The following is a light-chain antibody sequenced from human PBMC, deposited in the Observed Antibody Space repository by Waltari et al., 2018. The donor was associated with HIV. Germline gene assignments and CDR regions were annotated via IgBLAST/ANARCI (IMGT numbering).Light chain of an antibody. J-gene: IGKJ2*01. CDR1: QSITYL. Sequence: DIQMTQSPSPLSASVGDTVVINCRASQSITYLLNWYQVKPGKAPALLVSRASSLQSGVPSRFVGSGSGTDFTLTIKNLQPGDFATYFCQQSDSFPYTFGPGTKLDI. CDR2: RAS. V-gene: IGKV1-39*01. CDR3: QQSDSFPYT.